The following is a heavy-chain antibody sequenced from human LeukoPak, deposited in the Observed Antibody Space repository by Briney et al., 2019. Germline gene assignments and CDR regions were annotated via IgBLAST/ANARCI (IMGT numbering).Heavy chain of an antibody. D-gene: IGHD3-10*01. CDR2: IYTSGST. CDR3: ARHGDSGDAFDI. CDR1: GGSISSYY. V-gene: IGHV4-4*09. J-gene: IGHJ3*02. Sequence: SETLPLTCTVSGGSISSYYWSWIRQPPGKGLEWIGYIYTSGSTNYNPSLKSRVTISVDTSKNQFSLRLSSVTAADTAVYYCARHGDSGDAFDIWGQGTMVTVSS.